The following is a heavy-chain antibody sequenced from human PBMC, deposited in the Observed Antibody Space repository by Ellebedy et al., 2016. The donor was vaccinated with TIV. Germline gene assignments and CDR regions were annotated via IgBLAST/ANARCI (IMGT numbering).Heavy chain of an antibody. CDR3: AADRSISWYFY. CDR2: IYSSWNT. CDR1: GGSINRSSYY. V-gene: IGHV4-39*07. Sequence: MPGGSLRLSCTVSGGSINRSSYYWGWIRQAPGKGLQWIGIIYSSWNTYYNPSLESRVTMSIDTSKNQFSLKLTSVTAADTAVYYCAADRSISWYFYWGQGTLVTVSS. D-gene: IGHD2-2*01. J-gene: IGHJ4*02.